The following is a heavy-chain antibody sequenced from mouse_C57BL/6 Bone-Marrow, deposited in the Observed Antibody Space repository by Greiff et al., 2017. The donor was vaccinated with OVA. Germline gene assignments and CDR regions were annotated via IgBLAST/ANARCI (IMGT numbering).Heavy chain of an antibody. J-gene: IGHJ3*01. D-gene: IGHD3-2*02. CDR2: IHPSDSDT. V-gene: IGHV1-74*01. CDR1: GYTFTSYW. Sequence: VKLQQPGAELVKPGASVKVSCKASGYTFTSYWMHWVKQRPGQGLEWIGRIHPSDSDTNYNQKFKGKATLTVDKSSSTAYMQLSSLTSDDSAVYYCAISDSSGYVGWFAYWGQGTLVTVSA. CDR3: AISDSSGYVGWFAY.